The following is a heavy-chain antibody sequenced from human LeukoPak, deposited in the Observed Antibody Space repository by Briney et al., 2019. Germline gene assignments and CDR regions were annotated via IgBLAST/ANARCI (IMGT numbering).Heavy chain of an antibody. CDR2: IGGGGEST. J-gene: IGHJ4*02. Sequence: PGGSLRLSCAASGFXFSSYAISWVRQAPGKGQEWVSTIGGGGESTYYADSVKGRFTIFRDNSKNTVYLQMNSLRAEDTAVYYCAKVLSGSQDYWGQGTLVTVFS. V-gene: IGHV3-23*01. CDR3: AKVLSGSQDY. D-gene: IGHD1-26*01. CDR1: GFXFSSYA.